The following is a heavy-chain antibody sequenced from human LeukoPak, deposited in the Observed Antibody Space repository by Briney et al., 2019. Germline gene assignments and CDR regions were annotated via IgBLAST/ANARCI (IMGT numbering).Heavy chain of an antibody. Sequence: GASVKVSCKASGYTFTGYYMHWVRQAPGQGLEWMGRINPNSGGANYAQKFQGRVTMTRDTSISTAYMELSRLRSDDTAVYYCARGPVPLAVADCWGQGTLVTVSS. D-gene: IGHD6-19*01. CDR3: ARGPVPLAVADC. CDR1: GYTFTGYY. V-gene: IGHV1-2*06. J-gene: IGHJ4*02. CDR2: INPNSGGA.